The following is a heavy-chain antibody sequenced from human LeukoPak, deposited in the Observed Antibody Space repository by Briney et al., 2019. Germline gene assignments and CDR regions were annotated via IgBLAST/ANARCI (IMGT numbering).Heavy chain of an antibody. J-gene: IGHJ1*01. D-gene: IGHD6-19*01. CDR3: ARNPQSIAVAPVYFQH. CDR1: GGSISSGGYY. Sequence: SQTLSLTCTVSGGSISSGGYYWSWIRQHPGKGLEWIGYIYYSGSTYYNPSLKSRVTISVDTSKNQFSLKLSSVTAADTAVYYCARNPQSIAVAPVYFQHWGQGTLVTVSS. V-gene: IGHV4-31*03. CDR2: IYYSGST.